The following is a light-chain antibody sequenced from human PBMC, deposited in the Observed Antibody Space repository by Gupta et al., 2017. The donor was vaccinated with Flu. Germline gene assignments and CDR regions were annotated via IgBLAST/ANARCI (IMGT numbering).Light chain of an antibody. Sequence: EIVLTQSPATLSLSPGERATLSCRASQSVSKYLAWYQQRPGQAPRLLIYDVSKRANGIPARFSGSGSGTEFTLTISSREPEDFAVYYCHQRNNCPFTFGRGTKVEIK. CDR2: DVS. CDR3: HQRNNCPFT. J-gene: IGKJ4*01. CDR1: QSVSKY. V-gene: IGKV3-11*01.